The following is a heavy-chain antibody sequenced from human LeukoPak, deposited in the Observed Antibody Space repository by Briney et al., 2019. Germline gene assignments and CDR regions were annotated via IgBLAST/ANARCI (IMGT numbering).Heavy chain of an antibody. CDR1: GGSISSSSYY. CDR3: ARRKGYSSVDY. V-gene: IGHV4-39*01. Sequence: SETLSLTCTVSGGSISSSSYYWGWIRQPPGKGLESIGSIYYSGSTYYNPSLKSRVTISVDTSKNQFSLKLSSVTAADTAVYYCARRKGYSSVDYWGQGTLVTVSS. CDR2: IYYSGST. D-gene: IGHD6-19*01. J-gene: IGHJ4*02.